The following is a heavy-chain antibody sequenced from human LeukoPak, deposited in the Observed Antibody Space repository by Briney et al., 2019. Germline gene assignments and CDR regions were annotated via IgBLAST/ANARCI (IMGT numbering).Heavy chain of an antibody. D-gene: IGHD6-19*01. CDR3: ARGPDLSCSSGWLNY. Sequence: GASVKVSCKASGYTFTGYYMHWVRQAPGQGLEWMGRINPNSGGTNYAQKFQGRVTMTRDTSISTAYMELSRLRSDDTAVYYCARGPDLSCSSGWLNYWGQGTLVTVSS. CDR2: INPNSGGT. CDR1: GYTFTGYY. V-gene: IGHV1-2*06. J-gene: IGHJ4*02.